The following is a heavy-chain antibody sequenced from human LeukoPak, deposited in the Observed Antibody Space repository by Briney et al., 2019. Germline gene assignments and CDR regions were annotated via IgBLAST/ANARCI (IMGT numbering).Heavy chain of an antibody. CDR3: ARTEVGVFDY. J-gene: IGHJ4*02. D-gene: IGHD1-26*01. CDR2: IWYDRSNK. CDR1: GFTFSSYG. V-gene: IGHV3-33*01. Sequence: GGSLRLSCAASGFTFSSYGMHWVRQAPGKGLEWVAVIWYDRSNKYYADSVKGRLTISRGNSKNTLYLQMNSLRAEDTAVYYCARTEVGVFDYWGQGTLVTVSS.